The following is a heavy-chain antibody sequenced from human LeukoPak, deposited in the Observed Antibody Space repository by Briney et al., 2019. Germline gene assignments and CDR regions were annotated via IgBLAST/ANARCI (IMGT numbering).Heavy chain of an antibody. J-gene: IGHJ4*02. CDR2: FYYSGSH. Sequence: SETLSLTCTVSGGSISSSSYYWGWIRQPPGKGLEWIGTFYYSGSHYYNSSLKSRVTISVDTSKNQFSLKLRSVTAADTAVYYCVRHLGPAQIHSYFGYWGQGTLVTVSS. CDR3: VRHLGPAQIHSYFGY. V-gene: IGHV4-39*01. D-gene: IGHD2-2*01. CDR1: GGSISSSSYY.